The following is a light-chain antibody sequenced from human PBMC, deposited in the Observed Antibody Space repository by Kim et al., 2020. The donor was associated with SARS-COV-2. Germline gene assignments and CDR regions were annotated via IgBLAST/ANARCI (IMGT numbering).Light chain of an antibody. V-gene: IGKV1-5*01. CDR3: QQYHSYSYS. CDR2: DAS. Sequence: ASVGDRVPITCRASQSIDNWLAWYQQKPGKAPKFLIYDASSLETGVPSRFSGSGSGTQFTLTISSLQPDDFATYYCQQYHSYSYSFGQGTKLEI. J-gene: IGKJ2*01. CDR1: QSIDNW.